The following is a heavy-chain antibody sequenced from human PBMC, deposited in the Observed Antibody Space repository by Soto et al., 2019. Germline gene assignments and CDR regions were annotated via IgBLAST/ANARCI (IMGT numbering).Heavy chain of an antibody. CDR2: IYYSGST. D-gene: IGHD4-17*01. V-gene: IGHV4-61*01. CDR1: GGSISSVNYY. J-gene: IGHJ5*02. Sequence: SETLSLTCTVSGGSISSVNYYWSWIRQPPGKGLEWIGYIYYSGSTNYNPSLKSRVTISVDTSKNQFSLKLSSVTAADTAVYYCARRLRFYENWFDPWGQGTLVTVSS. CDR3: ARRLRFYENWFDP.